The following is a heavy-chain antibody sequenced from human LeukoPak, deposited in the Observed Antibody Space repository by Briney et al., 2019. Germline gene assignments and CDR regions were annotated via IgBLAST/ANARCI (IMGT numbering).Heavy chain of an antibody. J-gene: IGHJ3*02. V-gene: IGHV4-59*02. CDR2: THHSGNT. CDR3: ARLEVRLNAFEM. CDR1: GDSVSGYY. D-gene: IGHD1-1*01. Sequence: NPSETLSLTCIGSGDSVSGYYWNWIRQPPGKGLERIGYTHHSGNTLYNPSLKSRVTTSVDTSKNQFSLSLSSMTAADTAVYYCARLEVRLNAFEMWRQGTMVTVSS.